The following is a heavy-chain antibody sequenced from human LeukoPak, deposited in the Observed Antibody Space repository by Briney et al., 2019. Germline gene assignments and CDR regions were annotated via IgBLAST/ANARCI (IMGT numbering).Heavy chain of an antibody. CDR1: GGSISTGYW. V-gene: IGHV4-4*02. CDR3: ARVEYYYDSSGYYYYFDY. J-gene: IGHJ4*02. D-gene: IGHD3-22*01. Sequence: PSGTLSLTCAVSGGSISTGYWWSWVRQPPGKGLEWIGEIHHSGNTNYNPSLKSRVTISVDKSKNQFSLKLSSVTAADTAVYYCARVEYYYDSSGYYYYFDYWGQGTLVTVSS. CDR2: IHHSGNT.